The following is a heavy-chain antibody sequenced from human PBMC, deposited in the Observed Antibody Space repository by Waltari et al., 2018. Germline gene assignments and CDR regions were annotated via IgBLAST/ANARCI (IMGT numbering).Heavy chain of an antibody. D-gene: IGHD2-21*01. V-gene: IGHV2-5*01. CDR3: AHRVLWRFDS. CDR2: IYGNDDK. Sequence: QITLKESGPTLVKPTQTLTLPCAFSGFSLTTSGVAVGWIRQPQGKALEWLALIYGNDDKRYSPSLKTRLTITRDTSKNQVVLTMTNMDPVDTATYYCAHRVLWRFDSWGQGTLVTVSS. J-gene: IGHJ5*01. CDR1: GFSLTTSGVA.